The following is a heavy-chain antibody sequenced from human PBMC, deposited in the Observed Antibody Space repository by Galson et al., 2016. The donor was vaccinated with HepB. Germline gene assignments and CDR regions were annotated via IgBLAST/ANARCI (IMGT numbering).Heavy chain of an antibody. CDR3: ARGGCSGGSCYPLDS. CDR1: RGPFSGYH. D-gene: IGHD2-15*01. CDR2: INHGGST. V-gene: IGHV4-34*01. J-gene: IGHJ4*02. Sequence: SETLSLTCAVYRGPFSGYHWTWIRQPPGKGLEWIGEINHGGSTNYNPSLKSRVTISVDTSKNQFSLRLSSVTAADTAVYYCARGGCSGGSCYPLDSWGQGTPVTVSS.